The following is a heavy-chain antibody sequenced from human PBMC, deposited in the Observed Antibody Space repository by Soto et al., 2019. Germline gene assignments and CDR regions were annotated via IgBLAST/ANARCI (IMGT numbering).Heavy chain of an antibody. Sequence: SETLSLTCTVSGGSISSGGYYWSWIRQHPRKGLEWIGYIHYSGSTYYNPPLKSRVTISVDTSKNQFSLKLSSVTAADTAVYYCASGPNYYDSSGYYSDYWGQGTLVTVSS. CDR3: ASGPNYYDSSGYYSDY. D-gene: IGHD3-22*01. CDR1: GGSISSGGYY. J-gene: IGHJ4*02. V-gene: IGHV4-31*03. CDR2: IHYSGST.